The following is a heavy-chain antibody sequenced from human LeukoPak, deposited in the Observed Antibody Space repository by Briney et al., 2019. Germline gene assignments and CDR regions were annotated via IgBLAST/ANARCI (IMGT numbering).Heavy chain of an antibody. D-gene: IGHD3-9*01. CDR3: ARDEIYYDILTGYRHFDY. CDR2: ISSDNSV. V-gene: IGHV3-48*03. Sequence: GGSLRLSCAASGFTLSSSEMDWVRQAPGKGLEWVSYISSDNSVLYADSVKGRFTISSDKATNSVYLQMNSLRAEDTAVYYCARDEIYYDILTGYRHFDYWGQGTLVTVFS. J-gene: IGHJ4*02. CDR1: GFTLSSSE.